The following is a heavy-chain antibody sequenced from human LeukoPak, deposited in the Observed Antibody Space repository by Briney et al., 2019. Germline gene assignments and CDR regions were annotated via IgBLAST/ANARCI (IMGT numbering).Heavy chain of an antibody. D-gene: IGHD2-2*01. V-gene: IGHV4-39*01. CDR3: ASRGGVVVPVPFQH. Sequence: SETLSLTCTDSGGSISSSSYYWGWIRQPPGKGLEWIGSIYYSGSTYYNPSLKSRVTISVDTSKNQFSLKLSSVTAADTAVYYCASRGGVVVPVPFQHWGQGTLVTVSS. CDR2: IYYSGST. J-gene: IGHJ1*01. CDR1: GGSISSSSYY.